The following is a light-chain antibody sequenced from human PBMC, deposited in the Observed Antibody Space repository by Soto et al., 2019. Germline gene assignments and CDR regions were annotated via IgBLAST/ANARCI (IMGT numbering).Light chain of an antibody. CDR1: SSDVGGYND. V-gene: IGLV2-14*01. CDR3: YSYTCYTATFV. J-gene: IGLJ1*01. Sequence: QSALTQPASVSGSPGQSITISCTGTSSDVGGYNDVSWYQQHPGKAPKLMIYDVSNRPSGVSNRFSGSKSGNTASLTISGLHAEDAADYACYSYTCYTATFVFGGGTKLTVL. CDR2: DVS.